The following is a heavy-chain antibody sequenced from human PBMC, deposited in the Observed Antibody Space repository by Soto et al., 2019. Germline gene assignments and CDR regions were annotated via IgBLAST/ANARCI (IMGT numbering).Heavy chain of an antibody. CDR1: GGTFSSYA. CDR2: IIPIFGTA. D-gene: IGHD5-18*01. Sequence: ASVEVSCKXSGGTFSSYAISWVRQAPGQGLEWMGGIIPIFGTANYAQKFQGRVTITADESTSTAYMELSSLRSEDTAVYHCASKPVDTAMDPYFDYWGQGTLVTVSS. J-gene: IGHJ4*02. V-gene: IGHV1-69*13. CDR3: ASKPVDTAMDPYFDY.